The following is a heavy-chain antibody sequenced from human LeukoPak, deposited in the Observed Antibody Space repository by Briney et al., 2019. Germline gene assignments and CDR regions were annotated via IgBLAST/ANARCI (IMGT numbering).Heavy chain of an antibody. CDR2: INGDGSST. CDR1: GLTFSNYY. V-gene: IGHV3-74*01. D-gene: IGHD3-10*01. Sequence: PGGSLRLSCAASGLTFSNYYMHWVRQAPGKGLLWISHINGDGSSTGYADSVKGRFTISRDNAKNILYLQMNSLRAEDTAVYYCSRGTYPYSSDNWGQGALVTVSS. CDR3: SRGTYPYSSDN. J-gene: IGHJ4*02.